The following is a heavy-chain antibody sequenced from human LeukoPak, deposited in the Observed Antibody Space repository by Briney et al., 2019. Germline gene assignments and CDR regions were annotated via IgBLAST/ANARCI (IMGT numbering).Heavy chain of an antibody. V-gene: IGHV4-39*01. J-gene: IGHJ4*01. CDR1: GGSISSSNNY. CDR2: IYSSGST. D-gene: IGHD6-25*01. Sequence: SETLSLTCTVSGGSISSSNNYWGWIRQPPGKGLEWIGSIYSSGSTYYNSSLKSRVTISIDTSKNQVSLKMSSVTAADTAVYYCAKSGGYGLIDYWGQGTLVTVSS. CDR3: AKSGGYGLIDY.